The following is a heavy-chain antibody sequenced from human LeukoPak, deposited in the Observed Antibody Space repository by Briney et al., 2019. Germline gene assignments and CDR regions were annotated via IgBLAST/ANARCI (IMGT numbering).Heavy chain of an antibody. D-gene: IGHD4-17*01. Sequence: ASVTVSCTASGYTFSSYWMHWVRQAPGKGLVWVSRINSDGSSTSYADSVKGRFTISRDNAKNTLYLQMNSLRAEDTAVYYCARDYGDYFFNSDAFDIWGQGTMVTVSS. J-gene: IGHJ3*02. CDR1: GYTFSSYW. CDR3: ARDYGDYFFNSDAFDI. V-gene: IGHV3-74*01. CDR2: INSDGSST.